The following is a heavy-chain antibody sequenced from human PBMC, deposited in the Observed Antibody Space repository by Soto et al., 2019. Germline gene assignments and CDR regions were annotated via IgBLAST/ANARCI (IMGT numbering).Heavy chain of an antibody. CDR2: ISYDGVTK. J-gene: IGHJ2*01. CDR3: ARSPQPTRGIHYYFEF. CDR1: GFTFNLYG. Sequence: QVHLVESGGGVVQPGRSLGLSCATSGFTFNLYGMHWGRQAPGEGLEWVAAISYDGVTKYYADSVKGRFITSRDDSKNTLYVQMNSLTGDDTAFYYCARSPQPTRGIHYYFEFWGRGILVSVSS. D-gene: IGHD5-18*01. V-gene: IGHV3-30*03.